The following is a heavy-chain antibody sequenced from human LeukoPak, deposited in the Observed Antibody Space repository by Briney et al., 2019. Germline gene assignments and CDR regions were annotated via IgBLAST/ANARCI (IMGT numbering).Heavy chain of an antibody. D-gene: IGHD3-22*01. V-gene: IGHV4-34*01. J-gene: IGHJ4*02. CDR3: ARGGGSGYYGSY. CDR2: INHSGST. CDR1: GGSFSGYY. Sequence: SETLSLTCAVYGGSFSGYYWSWIRQPPGKGLEWIGEINHSGSTNYNPSLKSRVTISVDTSKNQFSLKLSSVTAADTAVYYCARGGGSGYYGSYWGQGTLVTVSS.